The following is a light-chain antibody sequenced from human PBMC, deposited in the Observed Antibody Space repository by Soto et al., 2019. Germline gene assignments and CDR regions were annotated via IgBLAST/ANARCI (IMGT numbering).Light chain of an antibody. J-gene: IGKJ1*01. Sequence: EIVLTQSPATLSVSPGERATLSCRASQSVSSTLAWYQQKPGQAPRLLIYGASTRATGIPARFSGSGSGTEFTLTISSLQPDDFATYYCQQYNSYHSFGQGTKVDI. CDR3: QQYNSYHS. CDR2: GAS. V-gene: IGKV3-15*01. CDR1: QSVSST.